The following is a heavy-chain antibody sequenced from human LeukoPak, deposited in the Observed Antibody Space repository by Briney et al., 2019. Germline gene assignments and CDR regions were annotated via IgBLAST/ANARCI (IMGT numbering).Heavy chain of an antibody. V-gene: IGHV3-30*04. D-gene: IGHD4-17*01. CDR2: ISYDGSNK. CDR1: GFTFSSYA. J-gene: IGHJ4*02. CDR3: AKEVEYGDYDCYFDY. Sequence: GGSLRLSCAASGFTFSSYAMHWVRQAPGKGLEWVAVISYDGSNKYYADSVKGRFTISRDNSKNTLYLQMNSLRAEDTAVYYCAKEVEYGDYDCYFDYWGQGTLVTVSS.